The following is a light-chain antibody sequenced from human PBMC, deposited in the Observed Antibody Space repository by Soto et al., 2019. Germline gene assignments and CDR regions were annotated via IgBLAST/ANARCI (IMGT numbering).Light chain of an antibody. CDR1: SSNIGSNT. J-gene: IGLJ3*02. CDR2: SNN. V-gene: IGLV1-44*01. CDR3: AAWDDSLNGWV. Sequence: QSVLTQPPSASGTPGQRVTISCSGSSSNIGSNTVNWYQQLPGTAPKLLIYSNNQRPSGVPERFSGSKSGTSASLAISGLQSEVEADYYCAAWDDSLNGWVFGGGTKLTVL.